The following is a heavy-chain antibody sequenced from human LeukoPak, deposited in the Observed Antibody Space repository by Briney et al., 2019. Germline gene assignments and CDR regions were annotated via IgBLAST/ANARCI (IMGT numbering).Heavy chain of an antibody. CDR2: IKQDGSER. J-gene: IGHJ4*02. V-gene: IGHV3-7*03. CDR1: GFTFSGYW. Sequence: GGSLKLSCVASGFTFSGYWMPWVRQAPGKGLYWVANIKQDGSERFYVDSVKGRFTISRDNTQNSLYLQMNSLRPEDTAVYYCARGFDYWGQGILVTVSS. CDR3: ARGFDY.